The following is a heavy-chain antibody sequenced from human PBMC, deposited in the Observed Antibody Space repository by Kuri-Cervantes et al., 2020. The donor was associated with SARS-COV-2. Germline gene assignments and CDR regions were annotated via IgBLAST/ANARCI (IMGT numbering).Heavy chain of an antibody. D-gene: IGHD6-19*01. V-gene: IGHV3-23*01. CDR1: GFTFSSYA. CDR3: ARDLAAVAGGGWFDP. CDR2: ISGSGGST. Sequence: GESLKISCAASGFTFSSYAMSWVRQAPGKGLEWVSAISGSGGSTYYADSVKGRFTISRDNSKNTLYLQMNSLRAEYTDVYYCARDLAAVAGGGWFDPWGQGTLVTVSS. J-gene: IGHJ5*02.